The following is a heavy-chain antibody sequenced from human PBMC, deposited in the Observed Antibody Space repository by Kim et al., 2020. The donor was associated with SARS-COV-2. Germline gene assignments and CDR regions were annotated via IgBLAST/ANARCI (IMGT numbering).Heavy chain of an antibody. V-gene: IGHV4-59*01. Sequence: TNRNTTLKSRVTISVDTSKNQFSLKLSAVTAADTAVYYCARASSTVVTSWGQGTLVTVSS. J-gene: IGHJ5*02. CDR3: ARASSTVVTS. D-gene: IGHD4-17*01. CDR2: T.